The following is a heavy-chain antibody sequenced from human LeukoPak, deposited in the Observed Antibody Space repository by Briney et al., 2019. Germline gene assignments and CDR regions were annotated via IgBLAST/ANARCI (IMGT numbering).Heavy chain of an antibody. D-gene: IGHD2-8*02. V-gene: IGHV5-51*01. CDR3: ARSAGYCTDRVCYAFNWFDL. J-gene: IGHJ5*02. Sequence: GESLKISCKGSGYSFTSYWIGWVRQMPGKGLEWMGVIYPDDSDTRYSPSFQGQVTISVDKSISTAYLQWSSLEASDTAMYYCARSAGYCTDRVCYAFNWFDLWGQGTLVTVSS. CDR1: GYSFTSYW. CDR2: IYPDDSDT.